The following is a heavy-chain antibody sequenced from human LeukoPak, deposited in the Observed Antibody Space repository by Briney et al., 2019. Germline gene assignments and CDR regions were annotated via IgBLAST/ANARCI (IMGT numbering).Heavy chain of an antibody. CDR2: INPSGGST. CDR3: ARADCSSTSCARAAFDI. CDR1: GYTFTSYY. V-gene: IGHV1-46*01. Sequence: ASVKVSCKASGYTFTSYYMHWVRQAPGQGLEWMGIINPSGGSTSYAQKFQGRVTMTRDTSTSTVYMELSSLRPEDTAVYYCARADCSSTSCARAAFDIWGQGTMVTVSS. D-gene: IGHD2-2*01. J-gene: IGHJ3*02.